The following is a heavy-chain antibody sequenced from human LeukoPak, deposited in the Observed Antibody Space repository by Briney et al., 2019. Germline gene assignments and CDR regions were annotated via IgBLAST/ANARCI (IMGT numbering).Heavy chain of an antibody. J-gene: IGHJ4*02. Sequence: GGSLRLSCAASGFTLSNYWMHWVRQPPGKGLEWVSLISWNSGSSKYTESVKGRFTISRDNSKNSLYLQMSSLRTEDTALYYCARDIYDSGDFRGDFWGQGTLVTVSS. D-gene: IGHD3-22*01. CDR3: ARDIYDSGDFRGDF. CDR1: GFTLSNYW. CDR2: ISWNSGSS. V-gene: IGHV3-43*01.